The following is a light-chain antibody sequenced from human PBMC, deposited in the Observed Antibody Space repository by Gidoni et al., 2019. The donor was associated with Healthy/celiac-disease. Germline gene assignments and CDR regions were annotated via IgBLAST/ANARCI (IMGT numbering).Light chain of an antibody. Sequence: SYELTQPPSVSVSPGQTASITCSGEKLGNKYTSWYQQRPGQSPVLVIYQDSNRPSGIPERFSGSNSGDTATLTVSGTQDMDEGHYYCQACDSETVIFGGGTKLPVL. CDR2: QDS. CDR3: QACDSETVI. J-gene: IGLJ2*01. CDR1: KLGNKY. V-gene: IGLV3-1*01.